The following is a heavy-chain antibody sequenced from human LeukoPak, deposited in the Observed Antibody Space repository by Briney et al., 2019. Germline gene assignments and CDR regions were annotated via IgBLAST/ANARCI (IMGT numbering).Heavy chain of an antibody. J-gene: IGHJ3*02. CDR3: AKGLYYDILTGYLLDAFDI. D-gene: IGHD3-9*01. V-gene: IGHV1-18*01. CDR1: GYTFTSYG. Sequence: GASVKVSCKASGYTFTSYGISWVRQAPGQGLEWMGWISAYNGNTNYAQKLQGRVTMTTDTSTSTAYMELRSLRSDDTAVYYCAKGLYYDILTGYLLDAFDIWGQGTVVTVSS. CDR2: ISAYNGNT.